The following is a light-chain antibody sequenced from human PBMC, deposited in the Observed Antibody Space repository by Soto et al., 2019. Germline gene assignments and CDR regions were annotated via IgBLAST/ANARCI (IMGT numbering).Light chain of an antibody. CDR3: QQYGSSPRT. CDR2: GAS. CDR1: QSVSSSY. Sequence: EILMTQAPATLSVSPVERATLSLRSSQSVSSSYLAWYQQKPGQAPRLLIYGASSRATGIPDRFSGSGSGTDFTLTISRLEPEDFAVYYCQQYGSSPRTFGQGTKVDI. J-gene: IGKJ1*01. V-gene: IGKV3-20*01.